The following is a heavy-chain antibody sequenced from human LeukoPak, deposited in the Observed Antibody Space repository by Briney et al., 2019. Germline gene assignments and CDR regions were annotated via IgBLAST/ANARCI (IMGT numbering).Heavy chain of an antibody. CDR1: GFTFSSYW. Sequence: GGSLRLSCAASGFTFSSYWMSWVRQAPGKGLEWVANIKQDGSEKYYVDSVKGRFTISRDNAKNSLYLQMNSLRAEDTAVYYCARDINTMVRGAHNWFDPWGQGTLVTVSS. D-gene: IGHD3-10*01. V-gene: IGHV3-7*01. CDR2: IKQDGSEK. J-gene: IGHJ5*02. CDR3: ARDINTMVRGAHNWFDP.